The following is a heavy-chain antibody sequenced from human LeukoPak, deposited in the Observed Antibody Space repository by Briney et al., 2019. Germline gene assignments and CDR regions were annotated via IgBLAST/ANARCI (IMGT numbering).Heavy chain of an antibody. CDR3: ARGGYDSSGYYHY. D-gene: IGHD3-22*01. CDR1: GFTFSSYA. V-gene: IGHV3-23*01. CDR2: ISGSGGST. J-gene: IGHJ4*02. Sequence: GGSLRLSCAASGFTFSSYAMSWVRQAPGKGLEWVSAISGSGGSTYYADSVKGRFTISRDNSKNTLYLQMNSLRAEDTAVYYCARGGYDSSGYYHYWGQGTLVTVSS.